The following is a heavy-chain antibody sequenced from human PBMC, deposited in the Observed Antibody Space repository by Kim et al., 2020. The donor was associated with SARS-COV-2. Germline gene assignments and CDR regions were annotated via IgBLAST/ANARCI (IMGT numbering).Heavy chain of an antibody. CDR1: GYTFTSHG. CDR2: ISAYNGYT. J-gene: IGHJ4*02. V-gene: IGHV1-18*04. CDR3: ARDPALAKTVLSPPQLGY. Sequence: ASVKVSCKTSGYTFTSHGIAWVRQAPGQAPEWMGWISAYNGYTNHAQNVQGRVTMTIDTSTSTAYMGLRSLRSDDTAVYYCARDPALAKTVLSPPQLGYWGQGTLVTVSS. D-gene: IGHD5-12*01.